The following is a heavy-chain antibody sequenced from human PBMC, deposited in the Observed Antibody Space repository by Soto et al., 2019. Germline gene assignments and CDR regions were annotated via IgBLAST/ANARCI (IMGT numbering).Heavy chain of an antibody. J-gene: IGHJ2*01. CDR3: TTDPPGHGDYWYFDL. CDR1: GFTFSNAW. Sequence: EVQLVESGGGLVKPGGSLRLSCAASGFTFSNAWMSWVRQAPGKGLEWVGRIKSKTDGGTTDYAAPVKGRFTISRDDSKNTLYLQMNSLKTEDTAVYYCTTDPPGHGDYWYFDLWGRGTLVTVSS. CDR2: IKSKTDGGTT. D-gene: IGHD4-17*01. V-gene: IGHV3-15*01.